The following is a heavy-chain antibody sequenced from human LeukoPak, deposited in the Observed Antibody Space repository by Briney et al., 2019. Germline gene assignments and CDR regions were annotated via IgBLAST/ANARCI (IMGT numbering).Heavy chain of an antibody. CDR3: ARKYDGPLDP. J-gene: IGHJ5*02. V-gene: IGHV7-4-1*02. D-gene: IGHD2-8*01. Sequence: ASVKVSCKASGGTFSSYAISWVRQAPGQGLEWMGWINTDTGNPTYAQAFTGRFVFSLDTSVTTAYLQISNLKAEDTAFYYCARKYDGPLDPWGQGTLVTVSS. CDR1: GGTFSSYA. CDR2: INTDTGNP.